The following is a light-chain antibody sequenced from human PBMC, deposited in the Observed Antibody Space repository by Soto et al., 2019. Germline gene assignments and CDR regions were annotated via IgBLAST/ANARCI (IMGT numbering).Light chain of an antibody. CDR3: QQYNSYWT. CDR1: QRINSW. V-gene: IGKV1-5*03. Sequence: DIQMTQSPSTLSASVRESVTIRCRASQRINSWLAWYQQKPGKAPKLLIYEASSLEGGVPSRFSGSGSGTDFTLTISSMQPDDSATYYCQQYNSYWTFGQGTKVEIK. J-gene: IGKJ1*01. CDR2: EAS.